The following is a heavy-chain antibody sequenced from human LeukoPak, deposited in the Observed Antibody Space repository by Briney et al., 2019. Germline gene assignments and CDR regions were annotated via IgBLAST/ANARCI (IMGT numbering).Heavy chain of an antibody. J-gene: IGHJ2*01. Sequence: PGGSLRLSCAAPGFTFSDYYMSWIRQAPGKGLEWVSYISSSGSTIYYADSVKGRYTISRDNAKNSLYLQMNSLRAEDTAVYYCARRFGIAAAGFGDFDLWGRGTLVTVSS. CDR3: ARRFGIAAAGFGDFDL. CDR2: ISSSGSTI. CDR1: GFTFSDYY. D-gene: IGHD6-13*01. V-gene: IGHV3-11*01.